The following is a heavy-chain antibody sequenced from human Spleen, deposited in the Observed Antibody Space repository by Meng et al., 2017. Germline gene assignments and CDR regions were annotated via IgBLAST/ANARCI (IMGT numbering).Heavy chain of an antibody. V-gene: IGHV4-34*01. D-gene: IGHD4-11*01. J-gene: IGHJ4*02. CDR2: INHSGST. CDR3: ARGPTTMAHDFDY. Sequence: SETLSLTCTVSGASISTYYWSWIRQPPGKGLEWIGEINHSGSTNYNPSLESRATISVDTSQNNLSLKLSSVTAADSAVYYCARGPTTMAHDFDYWGQGPLVTVSS. CDR1: GASISTYY.